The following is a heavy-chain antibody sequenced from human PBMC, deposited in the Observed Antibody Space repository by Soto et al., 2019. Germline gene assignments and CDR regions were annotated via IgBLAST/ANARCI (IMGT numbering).Heavy chain of an antibody. CDR1: GFTVSSKY. CDR2: LYSGGST. D-gene: IGHD6-25*01. J-gene: IGHJ4*02. Sequence: EVQLVESGGGLVQPGGSLRLSCVASGFTVSSKYMSWVRQAPGKGLEWVSVLYSGGSTYYADSVRDRFTISRDNSRNTLYLQMSSLRVEDTAIYYCAVAPRGERLLDFDYWGLGTLVTVSS. CDR3: AVAPRGERLLDFDY. V-gene: IGHV3-66*01.